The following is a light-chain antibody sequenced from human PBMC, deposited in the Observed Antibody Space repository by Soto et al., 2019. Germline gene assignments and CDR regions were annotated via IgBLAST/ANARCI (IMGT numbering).Light chain of an antibody. J-gene: IGLJ2*01. Sequence: QSALTQPRSVSGSPGQSVTIPCTGTSSDVDDYNYVSWYQQHPDTAPKLMIYDVTKRPSGVPDRFSGSKSGNTASLTISGLQAEDEADYYCCSYAGGYVFEVIFGGGTQLTVL. CDR2: DVT. CDR1: SSDVDDYNY. CDR3: CSYAGGYVFEVI. V-gene: IGLV2-11*01.